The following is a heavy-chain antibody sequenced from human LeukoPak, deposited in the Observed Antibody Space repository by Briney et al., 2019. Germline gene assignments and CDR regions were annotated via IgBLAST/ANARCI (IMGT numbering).Heavy chain of an antibody. V-gene: IGHV3-7*01. CDR1: GFTFSSYW. D-gene: IGHD2-2*01. J-gene: IGHJ4*02. Sequence: GGSLRLSCAASGFTFSSYWMSWVRQAPGKGLEWVANIKQDGSEKYYVDSVKGRFTISRDNAKNSLYLQMNSLRAEDTAVYYCARSGKISDIVVVPASYFDYWGQGTLVTVSS. CDR3: ARSGKISDIVVVPASYFDY. CDR2: IKQDGSEK.